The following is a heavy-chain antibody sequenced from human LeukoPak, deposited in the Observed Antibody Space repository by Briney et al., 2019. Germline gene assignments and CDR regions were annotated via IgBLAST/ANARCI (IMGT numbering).Heavy chain of an antibody. CDR2: IYTSGST. D-gene: IGHD3-16*01. Sequence: SETLSLTCTVSGGSTIRYYWSWIRQPAGKGLEWIGRIYTSGSTNYNPSLKSRVTMSVDTSKNQFSLKLSSVTAADPAVYYCAGVITSNDSTNTWEVGGKGPTVTAS. V-gene: IGHV4-4*07. J-gene: IGHJ6*03. CDR1: GGSTIRYY. CDR3: AGVITSNDSTNTWEV.